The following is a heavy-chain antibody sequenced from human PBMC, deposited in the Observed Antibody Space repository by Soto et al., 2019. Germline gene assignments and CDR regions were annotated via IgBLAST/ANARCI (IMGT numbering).Heavy chain of an antibody. CDR2: ISGSGGST. J-gene: IGHJ5*02. CDR1: GFTFSTYS. Sequence: GGSLRLSCVGSGFTFSTYSINWVRQAPGKGLEWVSAISGSGGSTYYADSVKGRFTISRDNSKNTLYLQMNSLRAEDTAVYYCAKDRVVGAASYTWFDPWGQGTLVTVSS. CDR3: AKDRVVGAASYTWFDP. D-gene: IGHD1-26*01. V-gene: IGHV3-23*01.